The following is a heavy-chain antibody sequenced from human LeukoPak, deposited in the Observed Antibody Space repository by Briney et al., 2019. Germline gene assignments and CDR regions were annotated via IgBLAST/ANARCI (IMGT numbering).Heavy chain of an antibody. J-gene: IGHJ5*02. CDR2: IYYSGST. V-gene: IGHV4-39*01. CDR3: ASLPTRRYDSSGS. D-gene: IGHD3-22*01. CDR1: GGSISSSSYY. Sequence: PSETLSLTCTVSGGSISSSSYYWGWIRQPPGKGLEWIGSIYYSGSTYYNPSLKSRVTISVDTSKNQFSLRLSSVTAADTAVYYCASLPTRRYDSSGSWGQGTLVTVSS.